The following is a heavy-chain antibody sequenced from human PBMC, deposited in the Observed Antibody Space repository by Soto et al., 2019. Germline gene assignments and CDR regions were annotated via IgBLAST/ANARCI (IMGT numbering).Heavy chain of an antibody. CDR1: GFTFSTYA. CDR2: INTNGDTA. D-gene: IGHD1-26*01. V-gene: IGHV3-23*01. Sequence: EVQLLESGGDLVQPGGSLRLSCAASGFTFSTYAMSWVRQAPGKGLDWVSTINTNGDTAYYSSSVKGRFTISRDNSKDTLFLQMNSLRSEDTAFYFCVLTARFTGSYWGQGTLVTVSS. CDR3: VLTARFTGSY. J-gene: IGHJ4*02.